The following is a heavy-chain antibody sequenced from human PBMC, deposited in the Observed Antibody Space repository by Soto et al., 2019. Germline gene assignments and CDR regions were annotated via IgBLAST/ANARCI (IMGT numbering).Heavy chain of an antibody. J-gene: IGHJ4*02. Sequence: QVQVQESGPGLVKPSETLSLTCTVSGGSISSYYWSWIRQSPGKGLEWIGYIHSSGSTNYNPSLKSRFTMSVDTSKNQFSLNLSSVPAADTAVYYCARRDDRFDYWGQGTLVTVSS. V-gene: IGHV4-59*08. CDR3: ARRDDRFDY. CDR2: IHSSGST. CDR1: GGSISSYY.